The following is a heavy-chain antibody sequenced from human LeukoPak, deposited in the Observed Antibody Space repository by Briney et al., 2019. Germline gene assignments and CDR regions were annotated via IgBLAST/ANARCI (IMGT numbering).Heavy chain of an antibody. CDR3: ARDSAHIHEVRFFGY. Sequence: SETLSLTCTVSGYSISSGYYWGWIRQPPGKGLEWIGSIYHSGSTHYNPSLKSRVTISVDTSKNQFSLKLSSVTAADTAVYYCARDSAHIHEVRFFGYWGQGTLVTVSS. J-gene: IGHJ4*02. D-gene: IGHD3-3*01. CDR1: GYSISSGYY. CDR2: IYHSGST. V-gene: IGHV4-38-2*02.